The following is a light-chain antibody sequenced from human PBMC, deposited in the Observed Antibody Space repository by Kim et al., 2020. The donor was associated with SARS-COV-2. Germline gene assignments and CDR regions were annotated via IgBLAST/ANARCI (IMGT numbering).Light chain of an antibody. CDR2: GAS. V-gene: IGKV3-20*01. J-gene: IGKJ1*01. CDR1: QSVTSDN. CDR3: QQYGSQPVT. Sequence: GERTTLSCRASQSVTSDNLAWYQQKVGQAPRLLIYGASSRATGIPDRFSGSGSGTDFTLTISRLEPEDFAVYYCQQYGSQPVTFGQGTKVDIK.